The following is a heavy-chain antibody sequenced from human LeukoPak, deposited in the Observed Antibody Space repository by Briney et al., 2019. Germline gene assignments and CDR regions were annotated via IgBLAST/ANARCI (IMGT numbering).Heavy chain of an antibody. CDR3: ASSYSGYDWGIGGKSGYFDY. V-gene: IGHV3-23*01. J-gene: IGHJ4*02. CDR1: GFTFSSYA. CDR2: ISGSGGST. D-gene: IGHD5-12*01. Sequence: GGSLRLSCAASGFTFSSYAMSWVRQAPGKGLEWVSAISGSGGSTYYADSVKGRFTISRDNSKNTLYLQMNSLRAEDTAVYYCASSYSGYDWGIGGKSGYFDYWGQGTLVTVSS.